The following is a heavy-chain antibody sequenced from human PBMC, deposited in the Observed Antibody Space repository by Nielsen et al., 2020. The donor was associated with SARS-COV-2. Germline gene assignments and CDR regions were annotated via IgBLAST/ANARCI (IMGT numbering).Heavy chain of an antibody. V-gene: IGHV5-10-1*01. Sequence: GESLKISCKGSGYSFTSYWISWVRQMPGKGLEWMGRIDSSDSYTNYSPSFQGHVTISADKSISTAYLQWSSLKASDTAMYYCARLGIAAAGTVFNLNYYYYMDVWGKGTTVTVSS. J-gene: IGHJ6*03. CDR2: IDSSDSYT. CDR1: GYSFTSYW. D-gene: IGHD6-13*01. CDR3: ARLGIAAAGTVFNLNYYYYMDV.